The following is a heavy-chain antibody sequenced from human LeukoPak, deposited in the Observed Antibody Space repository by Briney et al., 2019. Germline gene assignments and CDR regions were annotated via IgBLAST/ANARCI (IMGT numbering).Heavy chain of an antibody. CDR2: IYHSGST. CDR3: ARRRYYDGSGYLE. Sequence: SETLSLTCTVSGYSISSGYYWGWIRQPPGKGLEWIGSIYHSGSTYYNPSLKSRVTISVDTSKNQFSLKLSSVTAADTAVYYCARRRYYDGSGYLEWGQGTLLSVSS. J-gene: IGHJ1*01. V-gene: IGHV4-38-2*02. CDR1: GYSISSGYY. D-gene: IGHD3-22*01.